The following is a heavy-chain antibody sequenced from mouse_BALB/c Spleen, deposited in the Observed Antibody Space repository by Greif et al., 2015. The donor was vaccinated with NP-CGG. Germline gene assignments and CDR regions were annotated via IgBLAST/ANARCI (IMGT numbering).Heavy chain of an antibody. V-gene: IGHV3-2*02. CDR1: GYSITSDYA. Sequence: EVQRVESGPGLVKPSQSLSLTCTVTGYSITSDYAWNWIRQFPGNKLEWMGYISYSGSTSYNPSLKSRISITRDTPKNQFFLQLNSVTTEDTATYYCANYDYDGGWFAYWGQGTLVTVSA. CDR3: ANYDYDGGWFAY. CDR2: ISYSGST. J-gene: IGHJ3*01. D-gene: IGHD2-4*01.